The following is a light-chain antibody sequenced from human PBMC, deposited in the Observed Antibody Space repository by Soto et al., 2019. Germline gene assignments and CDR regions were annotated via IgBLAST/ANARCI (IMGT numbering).Light chain of an antibody. Sequence: QYALTQPASGSGSPGQSITISCAVTVTDVGGYNYVSWYQQHPGRAPKLMISEVSNRPSGVSTRFSGSKSGNTASLTISGLQAEDEADYYCSSYTSSRTFVFGAGTKVTVL. CDR1: VTDVGGYNY. V-gene: IGLV2-14*01. CDR2: EVS. J-gene: IGLJ1*01. CDR3: SSYTSSRTFV.